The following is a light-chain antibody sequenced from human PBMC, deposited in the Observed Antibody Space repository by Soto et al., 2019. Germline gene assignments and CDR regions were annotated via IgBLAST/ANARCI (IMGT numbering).Light chain of an antibody. J-gene: IGKJ1*01. CDR3: QQYNSGART. CDR2: DAS. Sequence: DIQMTQSPSTLSASVGDKVTITCRASQSISSWLAWYQQKPGKAPKLLIYDASSLESGVPSRFSGSGSGTEFTLTISSLQPDDFATYYCQQYNSGARTFGQGTKV. CDR1: QSISSW. V-gene: IGKV1-5*01.